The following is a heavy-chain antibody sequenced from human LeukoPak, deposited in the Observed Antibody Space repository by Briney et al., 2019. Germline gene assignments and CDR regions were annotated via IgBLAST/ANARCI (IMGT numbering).Heavy chain of an antibody. CDR3: ARGADYDGNYFDY. CDR1: GFTVSNNY. D-gene: IGHD4-17*01. Sequence: GGSLRLSCAASGFTVSNNYMNWVRQAPGKGLEWVSVIYSGGSTYYADSVKGRFTISRDNSKNTLYLQMNSLRAEDTAVYYCARGADYDGNYFDYWGQGTLVTVSS. J-gene: IGHJ4*02. CDR2: IYSGGST. V-gene: IGHV3-66*01.